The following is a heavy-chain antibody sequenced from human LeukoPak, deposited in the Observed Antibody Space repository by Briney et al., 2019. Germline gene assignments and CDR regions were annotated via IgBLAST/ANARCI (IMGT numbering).Heavy chain of an antibody. CDR2: IKQDGSEK. Sequence: GGSLRLSCAASGFTFSSYWMSWVRQAPGKGLEWVANIKQDGSEKYYVDSVKGRFTISRDNAKNSLYLQMNSLRAEDTAVYYCAKDSATRSPGGVVTAVLDYWGQGTLVTVSS. V-gene: IGHV3-7*01. CDR3: AKDSATRSPGGVVTAVLDY. J-gene: IGHJ4*02. D-gene: IGHD2-21*02. CDR1: GFTFSSYW.